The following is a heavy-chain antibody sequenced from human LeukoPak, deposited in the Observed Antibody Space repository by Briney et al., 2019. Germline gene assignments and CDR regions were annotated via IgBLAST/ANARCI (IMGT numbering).Heavy chain of an antibody. Sequence: PGGSLRLSCAASGFTFDDYAMHWVRQAPGKGLEWVSGISWNSGSIGYADSVKGRFTISRDNAKNSLYLQMNSLRAEDMALYYCAKDSGNDYTEGYFDYWGQGTLVTVSS. CDR3: AKDSGNDYTEGYFDY. D-gene: IGHD5-12*01. CDR2: ISWNSGSI. J-gene: IGHJ4*02. CDR1: GFTFDDYA. V-gene: IGHV3-9*03.